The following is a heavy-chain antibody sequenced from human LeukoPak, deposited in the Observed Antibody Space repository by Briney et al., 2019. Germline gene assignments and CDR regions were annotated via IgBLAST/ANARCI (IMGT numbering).Heavy chain of an antibody. CDR3: ARDSSGWYGRVYYYYGMDV. J-gene: IGHJ6*02. CDR1: GFTFSSYW. V-gene: IGHV3-7*01. D-gene: IGHD6-19*01. CDR2: IKQDGSEK. Sequence: GGSLRLSCAASGFTFSSYWMSWVRQAPGKGLEWVANIKQDGSEKYYVDSVKGRFTISRDNAKNSLYLQMNSLRAEDTAVYYCARDSSGWYGRVYYYYGMDVWGQGTTVTVSS.